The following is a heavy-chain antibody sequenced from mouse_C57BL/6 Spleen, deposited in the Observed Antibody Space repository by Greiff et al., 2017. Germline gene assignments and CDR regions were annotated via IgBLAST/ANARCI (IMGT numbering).Heavy chain of an antibody. J-gene: IGHJ2*01. Sequence: EVKLVESGGGLVKPGGSLKLSCAASGFTFSSYAMSWVRQTPEKRLEWVATISDGGSYTYYPDNVKGRFTISRDNAKNNLYLQMSHLKSEDTAMYYCAGGRRLLYFDYGGQGTTLTVSS. CDR3: AGGRRLLYFDY. V-gene: IGHV5-4*03. CDR1: GFTFSSYA. D-gene: IGHD1-1*01. CDR2: ISDGGSYT.